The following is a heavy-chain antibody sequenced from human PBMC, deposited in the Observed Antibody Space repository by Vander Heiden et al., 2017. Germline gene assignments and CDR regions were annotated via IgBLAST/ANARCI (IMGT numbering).Heavy chain of an antibody. J-gene: IGHJ4*02. CDR2: ISSSSSYI. CDR3: ARVQQWLVRGADY. D-gene: IGHD6-19*01. V-gene: IGHV3-21*01. Sequence: EVQLVESGGGLVKPGGSLRLSCAASGFTFSSYSMNWVRQAPGKGLEWVSSISSSSSYIYYADSVKGRFTISRDNAKNSLYLQMNSLRAEDTAVYYCARVQQWLVRGADYWGQGTLVTVSS. CDR1: GFTFSSYS.